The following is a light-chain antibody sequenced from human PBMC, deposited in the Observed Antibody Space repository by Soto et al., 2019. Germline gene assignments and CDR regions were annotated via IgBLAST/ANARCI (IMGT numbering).Light chain of an antibody. Sequence: IQLTQSPSSLSASVGDSVSITCRASQDIQTYLAWYQQKQGKAPKLLISGTFTLQSGVPSRFNGSGSGTDFTLTISRLQPEDFATYYCQRLNNYPPFTFGPGTKVDLE. CDR3: QRLNNYPPFT. J-gene: IGKJ3*01. V-gene: IGKV1-9*01. CDR2: GTF. CDR1: QDIQTY.